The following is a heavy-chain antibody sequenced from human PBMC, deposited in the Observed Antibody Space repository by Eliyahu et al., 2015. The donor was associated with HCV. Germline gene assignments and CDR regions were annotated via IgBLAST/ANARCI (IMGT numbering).Heavy chain of an antibody. J-gene: IGHJ4*02. D-gene: IGHD3-16*01. CDR1: GGSISSYY. Sequence: QVQLQESGPGLVKPSETLSLTCTVSGGSISSYYWSWIRQPAGKGLGWNGGIYTRGGTKYNPSLKSRVTMSVDTSKNQFSLKLSSVTAADTAVYYCARDGGPAVLADPTPLDYWGQGTLVTVSS. V-gene: IGHV4-4*07. CDR2: IYTRGGT. CDR3: ARDGGPAVLADPTPLDY.